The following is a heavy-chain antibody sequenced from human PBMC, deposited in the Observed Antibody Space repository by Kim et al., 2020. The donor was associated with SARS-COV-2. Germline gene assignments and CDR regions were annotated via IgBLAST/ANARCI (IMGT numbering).Heavy chain of an antibody. J-gene: IGHJ5*02. CDR1: GYTFTSYY. CDR2: INPSGGST. D-gene: IGHD3-10*01. Sequence: ASVKVSCKASGYTFTSYYMHWVRQAPGQGLEWMGIINPSGGSTSYAQKFQGRVTMTRDTSTSTVYMELSSLRSEDTAVYYCARGGLLWFGELLEYNWFDPWGQGTLVTVSS. CDR3: ARGGLLWFGELLEYNWFDP. V-gene: IGHV1-46*01.